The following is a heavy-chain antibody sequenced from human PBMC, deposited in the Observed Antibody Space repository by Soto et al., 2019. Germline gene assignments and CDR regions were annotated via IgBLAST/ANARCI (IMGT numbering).Heavy chain of an antibody. Sequence: SETLSLTCTVSGGSISSYYWSWIRQPPGKGLEWIGYIYYSVSTNYNPSLKSRVTMSVDTSKNQFSLKLSSVTAADTAVYYCVRQGIGVLHGLVDVWGQGTTVTVSS. V-gene: IGHV4-59*08. CDR2: IYYSVST. D-gene: IGHD1-26*01. CDR1: GGSISSYY. J-gene: IGHJ6*02. CDR3: VRQGIGVLHGLVDV.